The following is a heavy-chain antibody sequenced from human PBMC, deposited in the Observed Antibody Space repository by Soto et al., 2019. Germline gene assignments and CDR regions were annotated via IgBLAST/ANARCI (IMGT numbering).Heavy chain of an antibody. CDR1: GFYFGSYA. Sequence: EVQLLESGGGLVQPGGSLRLSCEASGFYFGSYAMTWVRQAPGKGLEWVSSIGGSGHTTHYADSVQGRFTISRDDSKKTLYLQMNSLRVEDTAVYYCVKSGPTVIYFDHWGQGRLVSVSS. CDR2: IGGSGHTT. V-gene: IGHV3-23*01. CDR3: VKSGPTVIYFDH. D-gene: IGHD4-17*01. J-gene: IGHJ4*02.